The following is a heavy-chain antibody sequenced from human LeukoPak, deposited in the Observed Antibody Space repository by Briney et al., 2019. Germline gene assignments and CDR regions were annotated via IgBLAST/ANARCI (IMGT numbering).Heavy chain of an antibody. CDR1: GFTFSSYW. J-gene: IGHJ3*02. D-gene: IGHD3-3*01. CDR2: IKQDGSEK. CDR3: ARDLLRFLDSDAFDI. V-gene: IGHV3-7*01. Sequence: GGSLRLSCAASGFTFSSYWMSWVRQAPGKGLEWVANIKQDGSEKYYVDSVKGRFTISRDNAKNSLYLQMNSLRAEDTAVYYCARDLLRFLDSDAFDIWGQGTIVTVPS.